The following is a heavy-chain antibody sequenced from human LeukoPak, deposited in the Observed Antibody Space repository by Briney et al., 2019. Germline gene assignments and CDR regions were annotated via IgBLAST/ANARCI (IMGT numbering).Heavy chain of an antibody. V-gene: IGHV4-39*01. D-gene: IGHD6-13*01. CDR3: ARRDSSSDY. CDR2: IYYSGST. CDR1: GGSISSSSYY. Sequence: SETLSLTCTVSGGSISSSSYYWGWIRQPPGKGLEWIGSIYYSGSTYYNPSLKSRVTISVDTSKNQFSLKLSSVTAADTAVYYCARRDSSSDYWGQGTLVTVSS. J-gene: IGHJ4*02.